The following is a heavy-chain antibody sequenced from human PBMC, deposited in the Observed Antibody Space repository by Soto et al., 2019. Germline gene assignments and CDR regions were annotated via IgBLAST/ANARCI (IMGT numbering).Heavy chain of an antibody. CDR1: GGTFSSYA. J-gene: IGHJ6*02. D-gene: IGHD5-18*01. V-gene: IGHV1-69*01. CDR3: ARQQVQLWPKGQNYYYYDGMDV. CDR2: IIPIFGTA. Sequence: QVQLVQSGAEVKKPGSSVKVSCKASGGTFSSYAISWVRQAPGQGLEWMGGIIPIFGTANYAQKFQGRVTITADESTSTAYMELSSLRSEDTAVYYCARQQVQLWPKGQNYYYYDGMDVWGQGTTVTVSS.